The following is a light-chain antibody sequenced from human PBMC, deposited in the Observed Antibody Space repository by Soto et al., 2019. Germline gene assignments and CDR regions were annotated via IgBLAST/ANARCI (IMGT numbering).Light chain of an antibody. CDR3: QAWGSGVQV. J-gene: IGLJ2*01. CDR2: INSDGSH. V-gene: IGLV4-69*01. CDR1: SGHSRYA. Sequence: QSVLTQSPSASASLGASVKLTCTLSSGHSRYAIAWHQQQPEKGPRYLRKINSDGSHSKGDGIPDRFSGSSSGAERYLTISSLQSEDEADYYCQAWGSGVQVFGGGTKLTVL.